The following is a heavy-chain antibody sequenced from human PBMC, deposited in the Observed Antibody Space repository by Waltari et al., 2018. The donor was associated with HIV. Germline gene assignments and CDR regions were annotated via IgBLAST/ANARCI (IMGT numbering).Heavy chain of an antibody. CDR3: ARLPYSYYYDTSGTPP. V-gene: IGHV3-11*01. CDR1: GFTFSAYY. D-gene: IGHD3-22*01. Sequence: QVQLVESGGGLVKPGGSLSLSCAASGFTFSAYYMTWIRQAPGKGLEWVSYISDSGNIIYYADSVRGRFTISRDNAKNSLYLQMNSLRAEDTAVYYCARLPYSYYYDTSGTPPWGQGTLVTVSS. J-gene: IGHJ5*02. CDR2: ISDSGNII.